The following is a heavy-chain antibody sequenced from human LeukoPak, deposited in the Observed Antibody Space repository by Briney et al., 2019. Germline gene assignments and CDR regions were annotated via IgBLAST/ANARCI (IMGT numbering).Heavy chain of an antibody. CDR1: GFTFSSYA. CDR2: ISYDGSNK. V-gene: IGHV3-30-3*01. D-gene: IGHD6-19*01. J-gene: IGHJ4*02. Sequence: GRSLRLSCAASGFTFSSYAMHWVRQGPGKGLEWVAVISYDGSNKYYADSVKGRFTISRDNSKNTLYLQMNGLRAEDTAVYYCARDGSSGWTWYFDYWGQGTLVTVSS. CDR3: ARDGSSGWTWYFDY.